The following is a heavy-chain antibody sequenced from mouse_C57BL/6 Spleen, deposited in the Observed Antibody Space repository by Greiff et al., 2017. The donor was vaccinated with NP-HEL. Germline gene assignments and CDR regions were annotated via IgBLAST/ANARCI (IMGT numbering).Heavy chain of an antibody. D-gene: IGHD2-2*01. Sequence: VQLQQSGPELVKPGASVKMSCKASGYTFTDYNMHWVKQSHGKSLEWIGYINPNNGGTSYNQKFKGKATLTVNKSSSTAYMELRSLTSEDSAVYYCARENEWFTMVTSWFAYWGQGTLVTVSA. V-gene: IGHV1-22*01. CDR3: ARENEWFTMVTSWFAY. CDR1: GYTFTDYN. CDR2: INPNNGGT. J-gene: IGHJ3*01.